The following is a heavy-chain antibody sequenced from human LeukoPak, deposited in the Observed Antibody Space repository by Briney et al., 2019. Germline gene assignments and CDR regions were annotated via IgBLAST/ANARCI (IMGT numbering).Heavy chain of an antibody. CDR3: ARWGRAVATTAGADY. J-gene: IGHJ4*02. V-gene: IGHV1-2*02. D-gene: IGHD5-12*01. Sequence: SSVKVSCKASGYTFTVYYMHWVRQAPRQGLEWMGWINPNSGGTNYAQKFQGRVTMTRDTSISTAYMELSRLRSDDTAVYYCARWGRAVATTAGADYWGQGTLVTVSS. CDR1: GYTFTVYY. CDR2: INPNSGGT.